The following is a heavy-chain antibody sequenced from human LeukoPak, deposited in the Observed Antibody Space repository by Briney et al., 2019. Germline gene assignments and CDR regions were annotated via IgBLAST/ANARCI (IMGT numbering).Heavy chain of an antibody. CDR1: GGSISGYH. J-gene: IGHJ4*02. CDR3: AREWQYQFDY. Sequence: SETLSLTCNVSGGSISGYHWSWIRQPPGKGLEWLGSIYHSGTTHYNPSLKTRVTISLDTSKNQFSLKVTSVTAADTAVYYCAREWQYQFDYWGQGSLVTVSS. V-gene: IGHV4-59*12. D-gene: IGHD4-11*01. CDR2: IYHSGTT.